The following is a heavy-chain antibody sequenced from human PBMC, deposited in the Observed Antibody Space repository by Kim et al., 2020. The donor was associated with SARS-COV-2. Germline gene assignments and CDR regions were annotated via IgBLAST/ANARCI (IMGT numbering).Heavy chain of an antibody. D-gene: IGHD1-26*01. CDR2: ISSSGSTI. Sequence: GGSLRLSCAASGFTFSSYEMNWVRQAPGKGLEWVSYISSSGSTIYYADSVKGRFTISRDNAKNSLYLQMNSLRAEDTAVYYCAREGFVRAELPAQTAGPFDYWGQGTLVTVSS. CDR1: GFTFSSYE. J-gene: IGHJ4*02. CDR3: AREGFVRAELPAQTAGPFDY. V-gene: IGHV3-48*03.